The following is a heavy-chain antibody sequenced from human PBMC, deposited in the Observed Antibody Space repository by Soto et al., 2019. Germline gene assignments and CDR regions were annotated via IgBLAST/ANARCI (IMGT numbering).Heavy chain of an antibody. V-gene: IGHV3-33*01. D-gene: IGHD6-19*01. CDR2: LRDDADDA. Sequence: QVQLVESGGGVVQPGRSLRLSCAASGFTLSNYGMHWVRQAPGKGLEWVALLRDDADDAYYADSVKGRFTISRDNSKNTLYLQMNYLRAEDTAVYYCARPYSSNSNWFDPWGQGTLVTVSS. CDR3: ARPYSSNSNWFDP. CDR1: GFTLSNYG. J-gene: IGHJ5*02.